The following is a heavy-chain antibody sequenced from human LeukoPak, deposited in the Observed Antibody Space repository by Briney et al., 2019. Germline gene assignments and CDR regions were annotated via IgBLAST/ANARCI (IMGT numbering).Heavy chain of an antibody. CDR1: GYSITTGYY. J-gene: IGHJ5*02. CDR2: IYQNGNT. CDR3: ARGDYYNLLTSSYTFCVDP. D-gene: IGHD3-9*01. V-gene: IGHV4-38-2*02. Sequence: PSETLSLTCTVSGYSITTGYYWAWIRQPPGKGLEWIGSIYQNGNTYYTPSLKSRLTMSVDTSKNQFSLKLNSVTAADTAVYFCARGDYYNLLTSSYTFCVDPWGQGTLVTVSS.